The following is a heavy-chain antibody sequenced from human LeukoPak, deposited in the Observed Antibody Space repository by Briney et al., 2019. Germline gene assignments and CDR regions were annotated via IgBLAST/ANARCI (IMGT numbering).Heavy chain of an antibody. V-gene: IGHV3-21*01. Sequence: GGSLRLSCAASGFTFSNYALNWVRQAPGKGLEWVSSISSSSTYIYYADSVKGRFTISRDNAKNSLYLQMNSLRAEDTAVYYCARQEGSYDSADFDYWGQGTLVAVSS. J-gene: IGHJ4*02. CDR2: ISSSSTYI. CDR1: GFTFSNYA. D-gene: IGHD3-22*01. CDR3: ARQEGSYDSADFDY.